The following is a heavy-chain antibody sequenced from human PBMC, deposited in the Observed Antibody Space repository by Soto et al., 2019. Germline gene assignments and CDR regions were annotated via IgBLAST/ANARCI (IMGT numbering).Heavy chain of an antibody. CDR2: IRSNTAVT. CDR3: AKASDGGWPYYFGS. J-gene: IGHJ4*02. D-gene: IGHD2-15*01. V-gene: IGHV3-23*01. CDR1: GFTFSSYS. Sequence: GGSLRLSCAASGFTFSSYSMNWVRQAPGKGLEWVAAIRSNTAVTHYADSMRDRLTISRVNSANTIFLQMYSLRVEDSAVYFCAKASDGGWPYYFGSWGQGALVTVSS.